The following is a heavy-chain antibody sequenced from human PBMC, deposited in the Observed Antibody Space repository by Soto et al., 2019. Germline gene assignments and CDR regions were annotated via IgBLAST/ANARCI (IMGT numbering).Heavy chain of an antibody. CDR3: ASRRIFGVVPRKNWFDP. CDR2: MNPNSGNT. Sequence: ASVKVSCKASGYTFTSYDINWVRQATGQGLEWMGWMNPNSGNTGYAQKFQGRVTMTRNTSISTAYMELSSLRSEDTAVYYCASRRIFGVVPRKNWFDPWGQGTLVTVSS. CDR1: GYTFTSYD. V-gene: IGHV1-8*01. D-gene: IGHD3-3*01. J-gene: IGHJ5*02.